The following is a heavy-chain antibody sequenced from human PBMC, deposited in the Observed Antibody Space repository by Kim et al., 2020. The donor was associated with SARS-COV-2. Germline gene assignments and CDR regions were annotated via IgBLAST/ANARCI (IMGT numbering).Heavy chain of an antibody. CDR1: GFTFSSYT. Sequence: ASLRLSCEASGFTFSSYTMSWVRQAPGRGLEWVSCINSASITYYADSVKGRFTISRDNSKNTLFLQMNSLRADDTAVYHCASGQQLFNWGQGTLVTVSS. J-gene: IGHJ4*02. CDR2: INSASIT. CDR3: ASGQQLFN. V-gene: IGHV3-23*01. D-gene: IGHD6-13*01.